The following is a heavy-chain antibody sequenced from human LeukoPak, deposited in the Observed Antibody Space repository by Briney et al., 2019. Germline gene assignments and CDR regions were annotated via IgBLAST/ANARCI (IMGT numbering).Heavy chain of an antibody. CDR1: GGSISSYY. J-gene: IGHJ4*02. V-gene: IGHV4-59*01. Sequence: SETLSLTCTVSGGSISSYYWSWIRQPPGKGLEWIGYIYYSGSTNYNPSLKSRVTISVDTSKNQFSLKLSSVTAADTAVYYCAGGVADDDYWGQGTLVTVSS. CDR3: AGGVADDDY. D-gene: IGHD3-3*01. CDR2: IYYSGST.